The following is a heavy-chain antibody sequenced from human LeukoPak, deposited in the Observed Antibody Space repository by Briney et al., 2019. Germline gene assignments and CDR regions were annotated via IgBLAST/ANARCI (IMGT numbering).Heavy chain of an antibody. J-gene: IGHJ4*02. CDR3: ARGYSPTLRTTGNDY. CDR1: GYTFNSHD. V-gene: IGHV1-8*01. D-gene: IGHD1-1*01. Sequence: GASVKVSCKASGYTFNSHDINWVRQATGQGLEWMGWMNPYSGNTGYAQKFQGRVTMTRDTSTNTAYLEFYSLRSEDTAVYYCARGYSPTLRTTGNDYWGQGTLVIVSS. CDR2: MNPYSGNT.